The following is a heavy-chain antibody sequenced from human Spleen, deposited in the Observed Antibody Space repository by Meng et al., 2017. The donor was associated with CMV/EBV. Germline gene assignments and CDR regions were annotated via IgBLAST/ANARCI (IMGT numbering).Heavy chain of an antibody. V-gene: IGHV3-7*01. CDR2: IKQDGSEK. J-gene: IGHJ6*02. Sequence: GGSLRLSCAASGFTFSRYWMSWVRQAPGKGLEWVATIKQDGSEKYYVDSVKGRFTISRDYAKNSLYLQMNSLRAEDTAVYYCAKDQSEDYFFYYAMDVWGQGTTVTVSS. CDR1: GFTFSRYW. CDR3: AKDQSEDYFFYYAMDV.